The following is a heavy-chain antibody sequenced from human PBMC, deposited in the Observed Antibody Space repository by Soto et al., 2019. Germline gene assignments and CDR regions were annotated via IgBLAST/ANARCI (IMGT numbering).Heavy chain of an antibody. J-gene: IGHJ4*02. CDR3: ARDRYNWNQLRGDSAPDY. V-gene: IGHV3-21*01. D-gene: IGHD1-20*01. CDR1: GFTFSSYS. CDR2: ISSSSSYI. Sequence: GGSLRLSCAASGFTFSSYSMNWVRQAPGKGLEWVSSISSSSSYIYYADSVKGRFTISRDNAKNSLYLQMNSLRAEDTAVYYCARDRYNWNQLRGDSAPDYWGQGTLVTVSS.